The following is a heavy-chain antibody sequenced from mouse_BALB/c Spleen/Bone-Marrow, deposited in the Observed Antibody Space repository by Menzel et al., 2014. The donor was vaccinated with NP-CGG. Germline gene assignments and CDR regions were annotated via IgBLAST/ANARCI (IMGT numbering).Heavy chain of an antibody. J-gene: IGHJ1*01. Sequence: QVQLKQSGPELVKPGASPKMSCKASGYTFTSYYIHWVKQRPGQGLEWIGWIYPGDGSTKYNEKFKGKTTLTADKSSSTAYMLLSSLTSEDSAIYFCAKSYGYGGWYFDVWGAGTTVTVSS. CDR2: IYPGDGST. V-gene: IGHV1S56*01. D-gene: IGHD2-2*01. CDR3: AKSYGYGGWYFDV. CDR1: GYTFTSYY.